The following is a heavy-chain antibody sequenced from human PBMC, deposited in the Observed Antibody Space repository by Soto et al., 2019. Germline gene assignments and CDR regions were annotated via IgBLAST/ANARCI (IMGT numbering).Heavy chain of an antibody. J-gene: IGHJ4*02. Sequence: TLSLTCTVSGGSISSGDYYWSWIRQPPGKGLEWIGYIYYSGSTYYNPSLKSRVTISVDTSKNQFSLKLSSVTAADTAVYYCARSRPHGDFSYFDYWGQGNLVNVS. D-gene: IGHD4-17*01. CDR2: IYYSGST. CDR3: ARSRPHGDFSYFDY. CDR1: GGSISSGDYY. V-gene: IGHV4-30-4*01.